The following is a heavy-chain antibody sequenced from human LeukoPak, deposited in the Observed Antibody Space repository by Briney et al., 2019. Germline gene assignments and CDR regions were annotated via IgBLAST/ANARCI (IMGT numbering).Heavy chain of an antibody. CDR2: INWNGGST. CDR1: GFTFGDYG. CDR3: VRDYCGGDCYPFDY. J-gene: IGHJ4*02. Sequence: GGSLRLSCAVSGFTFGDYGMSWVRQAPGKGLEWVSGINWNGGSTGYADSVKGRFTISRDNAKKSLCLKMNSLRGEDTAFYYCVRDYCGGDCYPFDYWGQGTLVTVSS. V-gene: IGHV3-20*04. D-gene: IGHD2-21*02.